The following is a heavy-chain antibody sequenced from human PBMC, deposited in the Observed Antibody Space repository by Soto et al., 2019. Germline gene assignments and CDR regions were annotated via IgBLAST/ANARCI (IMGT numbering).Heavy chain of an antibody. J-gene: IGHJ6*02. D-gene: IGHD3-3*01. CDR1: GDSVSRNIAA. CDR2: KYYRSKWYN. Sequence: SQTLSLTCAISGDSVSRNIAAWNWIRQSPSRGLEWLRRKYYRSKWYNDNAVTVKNRIIINPDTSKNQLALQLNSVSPEDTAVYYRAREGCDFWSGCNCYYYGMDVWGQGTTVTVSS. CDR3: AREGCDFWSGCNCYYYGMDV. V-gene: IGHV6-1*01.